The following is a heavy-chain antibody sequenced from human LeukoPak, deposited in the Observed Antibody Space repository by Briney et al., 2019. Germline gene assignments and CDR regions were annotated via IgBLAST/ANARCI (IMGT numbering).Heavy chain of an antibody. Sequence: GGSLRLSCAASGFTFSSFGMHWVRQAPGKGLEWVAVISDDGSLEHYLDSVKGRFTISRDNSKNTLYLQMDSLRVEDTAVYYCAKKYSYGSGAGDALDIWGHGTLVTVSS. CDR3: AKKYSYGSGAGDALDI. CDR2: ISDDGSLE. CDR1: GFTFSSFG. V-gene: IGHV3-30*18. D-gene: IGHD3-10*01. J-gene: IGHJ3*02.